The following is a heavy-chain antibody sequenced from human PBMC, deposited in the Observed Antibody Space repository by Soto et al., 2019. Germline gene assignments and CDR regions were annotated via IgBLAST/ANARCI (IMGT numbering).Heavy chain of an antibody. Sequence: QVQLQQWGAGLLKPSETLSLTCAVYGGSFSGYYWSWIRQPPGKGLEWIGEINHSGSTNYNPSLTSRVTISVDTSKNQFSLKLSSVTAADTAVYYCARGGIVVVAAAMRSWNYWGQGTLVTVSS. D-gene: IGHD2-2*01. CDR2: INHSGST. V-gene: IGHV4-34*01. CDR1: GGSFSGYY. J-gene: IGHJ4*02. CDR3: ARGGIVVVAAAMRSWNY.